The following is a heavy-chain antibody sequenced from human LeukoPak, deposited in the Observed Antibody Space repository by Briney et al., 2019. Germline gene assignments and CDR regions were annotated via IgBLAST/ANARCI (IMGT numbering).Heavy chain of an antibody. D-gene: IGHD3-9*01. CDR3: ARDPYILTCYYTPSFDY. J-gene: IGHJ4*02. CDR1: GFTFSDYY. V-gene: IGHV3-11*01. CDR2: ISSSGSTI. Sequence: GGSLRLSCAASGFTFSDYYMSWIRQAPGKGLEWVSYISSSGSTIYYADSVKGRFTISRDNAKNSLYLQMNSLRAEDTAVYYCARDPYILTCYYTPSFDYWGQGTLVTVSS.